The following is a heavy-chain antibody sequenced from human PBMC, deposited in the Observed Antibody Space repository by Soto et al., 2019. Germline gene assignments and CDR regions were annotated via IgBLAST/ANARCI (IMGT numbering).Heavy chain of an antibody. Sequence: PGGSLRLSCAASGFTFSSYEMNWVRQAPGKGLERVSYISSSGSTIYYADSVKGRFTISRDNAKNSLYLQMNSLRAEDTAVYYCARDQGSSWTYCYYGMDVWGQGTTVTVSS. V-gene: IGHV3-48*03. CDR1: GFTFSSYE. CDR2: ISSSGSTI. CDR3: ARDQGSSWTYCYYGMDV. D-gene: IGHD6-13*01. J-gene: IGHJ6*02.